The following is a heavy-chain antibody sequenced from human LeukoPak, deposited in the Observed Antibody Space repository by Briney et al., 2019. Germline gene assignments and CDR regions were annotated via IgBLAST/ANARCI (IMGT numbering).Heavy chain of an antibody. D-gene: IGHD3-22*01. CDR2: IYYSGST. V-gene: IGHV4-59*01. CDR1: GGSISSYY. Sequence: SETLSLTCTVSGGSISSYYWSWVRQPPGKGLEWIGYIYYSGSTNYNPSLKSRVTISVDTSKNQFSLKLSSVTAADTAVYYCARDVSNYDSSGYYSHFDYWGQGTLVTVSS. CDR3: ARDVSNYDSSGYYSHFDY. J-gene: IGHJ4*02.